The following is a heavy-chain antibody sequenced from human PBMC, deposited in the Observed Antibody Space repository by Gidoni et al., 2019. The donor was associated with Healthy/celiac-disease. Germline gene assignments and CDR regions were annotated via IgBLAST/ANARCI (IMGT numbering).Heavy chain of an antibody. V-gene: IGHV3-48*02. CDR2: NSSSSSTI. CDR3: ARGSYCSSTSCYLFPKGENDY. CDR1: GFTFSSYS. D-gene: IGHD2-2*01. Sequence: EVQLVESGGGLVQPGGSLRLSCAASGFTFSSYSMNWVRQAPGKGLEWVSYNSSSSSTIYYADSVKGRFTISRDNAKNSLYLQMNSLRDEDTAVYYCARGSYCSSTSCYLFPKGENDYWGQGTLVTVSS. J-gene: IGHJ4*02.